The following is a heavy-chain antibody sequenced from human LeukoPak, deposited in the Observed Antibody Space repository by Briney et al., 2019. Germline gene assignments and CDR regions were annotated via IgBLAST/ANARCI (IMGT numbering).Heavy chain of an antibody. J-gene: IGHJ4*02. CDR1: GFTFSSYA. Sequence: GGSLRLSCAASGFTFSSYAMSWVRQAPGKGLEWVSAISGSGGSTYYADSVKGRFTISRDNSKNTLYLQMNSLRVEDTAVYYCVTVRTLAAAGTADSWGQGTLVIVSS. CDR2: ISGSGGST. D-gene: IGHD6-13*01. V-gene: IGHV3-23*01. CDR3: VTVRTLAAAGTADS.